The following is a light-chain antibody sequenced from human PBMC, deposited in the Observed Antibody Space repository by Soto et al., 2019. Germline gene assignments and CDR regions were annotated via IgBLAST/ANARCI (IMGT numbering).Light chain of an antibody. CDR2: GAS. J-gene: IGKJ3*01. Sequence: MVMTQSPATLSVSPGERATLSCRASQSVSRINVAWYQQKPGQAPRLLIYGASTMATGIPGRFSGSGSGTEFTLTISSLQSEDFAVYYCQQYNSWPFTFGPGTKVDIK. CDR1: QSVSRIN. CDR3: QQYNSWPFT. V-gene: IGKV3-15*01.